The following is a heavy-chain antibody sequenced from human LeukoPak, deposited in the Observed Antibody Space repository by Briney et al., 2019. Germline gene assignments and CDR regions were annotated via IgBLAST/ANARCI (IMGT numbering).Heavy chain of an antibody. CDR3: ARSTYYYDSSGYDY. Sequence: GGSLRLSCAASGFIFRNYAMSWVRQAPGKGLEWVSAISSSGGSTYYADSVKGRFTISRDNSKNTLYLQMNSLRAADTAVYYCARSTYYYDSSGYDYWGQGTLVTVPS. D-gene: IGHD3-22*01. CDR2: ISSSGGST. CDR1: GFIFRNYA. V-gene: IGHV3-23*01. J-gene: IGHJ4*02.